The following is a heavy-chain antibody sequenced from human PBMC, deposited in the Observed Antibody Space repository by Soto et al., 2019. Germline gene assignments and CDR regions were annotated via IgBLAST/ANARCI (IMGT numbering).Heavy chain of an antibody. V-gene: IGHV3-7*01. CDR1: GFTFSSYW. Sequence: GGSLRLSCAASGFTFSSYWMSWVRQAPGKGLEWVANIKQDGSEKYYVDSVKGRFTISRDNAKNSLYLQMNSLRAEDTAVYYCARVIGSKAASRRGGGSWFDPWGQGTLVTVSS. CDR3: ARVIGSKAASRRGGGSWFDP. J-gene: IGHJ5*02. D-gene: IGHD3-16*01. CDR2: IKQDGSEK.